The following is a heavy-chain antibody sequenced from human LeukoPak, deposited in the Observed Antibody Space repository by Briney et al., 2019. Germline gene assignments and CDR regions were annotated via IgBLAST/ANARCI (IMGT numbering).Heavy chain of an antibody. V-gene: IGHV3-21*01. CDR2: ISSSSSYI. D-gene: IGHD6-19*01. J-gene: IGHJ4*02. Sequence: PGGSLRLSCAASGFTFSSYNMNWVRQAPGKGLEWVSSISSSSSYIYYADSVKGRFTISRDNAKNSLYLQMNSLRAEDTAVYYCARGLAVALSDYWGQGTLVTVAS. CDR3: ARGLAVALSDY. CDR1: GFTFSSYN.